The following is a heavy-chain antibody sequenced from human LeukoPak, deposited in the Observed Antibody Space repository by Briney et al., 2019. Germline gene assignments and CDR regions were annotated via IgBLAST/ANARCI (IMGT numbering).Heavy chain of an antibody. CDR3: ARAEVPQDNWFDP. CDR2: IYYSGST. CDR1: GDSISPYY. J-gene: IGHJ5*02. Sequence: PSETLSLTCTVSGDSISPYYWGWIRQPPGKGLEWIGYIYYSGSTKYSPSLESRVTISVDASKNQFSLMVNSVTAADTAVYYCARAEVPQDNWFDPWGQGTLVTVSS. V-gene: IGHV4-59*01.